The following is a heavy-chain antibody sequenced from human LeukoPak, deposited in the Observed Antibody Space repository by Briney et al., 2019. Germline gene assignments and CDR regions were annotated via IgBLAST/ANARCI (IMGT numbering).Heavy chain of an antibody. V-gene: IGHV3-74*01. CDR1: GFTFRSYW. J-gene: IGHJ4*02. D-gene: IGHD4-11*01. CDR2: INSDGSTT. CDR3: ATISILGYSNHNDY. Sequence: GGSLRLSCAASGFTFRSYWMHWVRQAPGKGLVWVSRINSDGSTTSYADSVKGRFTISRDNAKNSLYLQMNSLRAEDTAVYYCATISILGYSNHNDYWGQGTLVTVSS.